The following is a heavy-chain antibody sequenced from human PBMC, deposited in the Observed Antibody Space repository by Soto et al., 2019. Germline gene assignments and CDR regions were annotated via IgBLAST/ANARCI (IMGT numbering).Heavy chain of an antibody. CDR2: ISYDGSNK. CDR3: ATEYSSSALDY. CDR1: GFPFSSYG. D-gene: IGHD6-6*01. J-gene: IGHJ4*02. Sequence: PGGSLRLSCAASGFPFSSYGMHWVRQAPGKGLEWVAVISYDGSNKYYADSVKGRFTISRDNSKNTLYLQMNSLRSEDTAVYYCATEYSSSALDYWGQGTLVTLSS. V-gene: IGHV3-30*03.